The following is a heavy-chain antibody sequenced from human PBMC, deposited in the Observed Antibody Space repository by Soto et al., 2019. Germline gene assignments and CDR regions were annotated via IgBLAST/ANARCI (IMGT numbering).Heavy chain of an antibody. Sequence: DVQLVESGGVVVQPGGSLRLSCAASGFTFDDYTMHWVRQAPGKGLEWVSLLSWDGGSTYYADSGKGRFSISRDNSKNSLYLQMNSLRTEDTALYYCAKEGRADFWSGNYYYYGMDVWGQGTTVTVSS. V-gene: IGHV3-43*01. D-gene: IGHD3-3*01. J-gene: IGHJ6*02. CDR1: GFTFDDYT. CDR3: AKEGRADFWSGNYYYYGMDV. CDR2: LSWDGGST.